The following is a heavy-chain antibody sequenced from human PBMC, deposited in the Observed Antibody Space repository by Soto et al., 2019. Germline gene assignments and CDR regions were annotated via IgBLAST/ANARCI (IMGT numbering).Heavy chain of an antibody. J-gene: IGHJ6*02. CDR1: GFTFSSYA. CDR2: ISGSGGST. V-gene: IGHV3-23*01. CDR3: AKALGREDEDYRTYYYCMDV. D-gene: IGHD4-4*01. Sequence: GGSLRLSCAASGFTFSSYAMSWVRQAPGKGLEWVSAISGSGGSTYYADSVKGRFTFSRDNSKNTLYLQMNSLRAEDTAVYYYAKALGREDEDYRTYYYCMDVWGQGTTVTVSS.